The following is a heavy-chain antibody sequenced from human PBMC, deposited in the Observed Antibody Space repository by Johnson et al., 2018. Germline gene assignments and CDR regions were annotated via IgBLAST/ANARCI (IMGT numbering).Heavy chain of an antibody. Sequence: QVQLVESGGGVVQPGTSLRLSCATSGFTFSDSVMHWVRQAPGKGLEWVAGISLDGSNKHYTDSVKGRFTISRDNSENSVYLLMNSLRAEDKAVYYCAREGYSSGRAGLFDIWGQGTMVTVSS. CDR3: AREGYSSGRAGLFDI. V-gene: IGHV3-30-3*01. CDR1: GFTFSDSV. J-gene: IGHJ3*02. CDR2: ISLDGSNK. D-gene: IGHD6-19*01.